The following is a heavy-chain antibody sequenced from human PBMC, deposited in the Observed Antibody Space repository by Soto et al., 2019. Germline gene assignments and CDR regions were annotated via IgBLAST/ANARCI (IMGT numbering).Heavy chain of an antibody. J-gene: IGHJ4*02. Sequence: QVQLQQWGAGLLKPSETLSLTCAVYGGSFSGYYWSWIRQPPGKGLEWIGEINHSGSTNYNPSLKSRVTISVDTSKNQFSRKLSSVTAADTAVYYCARGVVVAAKGMGYWGQGTLVTVSS. CDR2: INHSGST. CDR3: ARGVVVAAKGMGY. D-gene: IGHD2-15*01. V-gene: IGHV4-34*01. CDR1: GGSFSGYY.